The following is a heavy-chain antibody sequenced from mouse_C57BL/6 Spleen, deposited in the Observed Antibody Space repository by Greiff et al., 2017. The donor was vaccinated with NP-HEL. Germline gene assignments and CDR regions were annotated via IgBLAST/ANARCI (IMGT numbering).Heavy chain of an antibody. V-gene: IGHV2-9-1*01. J-gene: IGHJ1*03. CDR1: GFSLTSYA. D-gene: IGHD1-1*01. CDR2: IWTGGGT. Sequence: QVQLKQSGPGLVAPSQSLSITCTVSGFSLTSYAISWVRQPPGKGLEWLGVIWTGGGTNYNSALKSRLSISKDNSKSQVFLKMNSLQTDDTARYYCARGLLLRSYWYFDVWGTGTTVTVSS. CDR3: ARGLLLRSYWYFDV.